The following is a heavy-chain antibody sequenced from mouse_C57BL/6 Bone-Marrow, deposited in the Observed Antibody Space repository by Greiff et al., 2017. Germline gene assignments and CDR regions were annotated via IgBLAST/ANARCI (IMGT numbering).Heavy chain of an antibody. CDR3: ARSDGYYYVFDY. V-gene: IGHV1-19*01. J-gene: IGHJ2*01. CDR1: GYTFTDYY. Sequence: EVQLQQSGPVLVKPGASVKMSCKASGYTFTDYYMNWVKQSHGKSLEWIGVINPYNGGTSYNQKFKGKATLTVDKSSSTAYMELNSLTSEDSAVYYCARSDGYYYVFDYWGQGTTLTVSS. CDR2: INPYNGGT. D-gene: IGHD2-3*01.